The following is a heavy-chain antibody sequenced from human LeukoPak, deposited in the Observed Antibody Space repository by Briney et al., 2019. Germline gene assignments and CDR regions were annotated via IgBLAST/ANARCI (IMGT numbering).Heavy chain of an antibody. CDR3: ARHHDFWRGYHNYYYGMDV. CDR2: IYYSGTT. D-gene: IGHD3-3*01. Sequence: RASETLSLTCTVSGGSITSSNYYWGWIRQPPGKGLEWIGNIYYSGTTNYNPSLRSRVTISVDTSKDLFSLKLSSVTAADTAVYYCARHHDFWRGYHNYYYGMDVWGQGTTVSVPS. CDR1: GGSITSSNYY. V-gene: IGHV4-39*01. J-gene: IGHJ6*02.